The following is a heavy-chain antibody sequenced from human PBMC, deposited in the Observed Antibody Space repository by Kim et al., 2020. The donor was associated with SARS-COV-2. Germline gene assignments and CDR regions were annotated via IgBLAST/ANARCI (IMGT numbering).Heavy chain of an antibody. D-gene: IGHD3-22*01. V-gene: IGHV1-46*01. J-gene: IGHJ4*02. Sequence: QKFQGRVTMTRDTSTSTVYMELSSLRSEDTAVYYCARDYDSSGYYIIFDYWGQGTLVTVSS. CDR3: ARDYDSSGYYIIFDY.